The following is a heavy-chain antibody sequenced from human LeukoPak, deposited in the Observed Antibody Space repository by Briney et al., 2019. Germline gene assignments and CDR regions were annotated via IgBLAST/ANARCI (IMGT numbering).Heavy chain of an antibody. CDR1: GFTFDDYA. CDR2: ISWNSGSI. V-gene: IGHV3-9*03. Sequence: GRSLRLSCAASGFTFDDYAMHWVRQAPGKSLEWVSGISWNSGSIGYADSVKGRFTISRDNAKNSLYLQMNSLRAEDMALYYCAKDSGSSWYGDAFDIWGQGTMVTVSS. D-gene: IGHD6-13*01. J-gene: IGHJ3*02. CDR3: AKDSGSSWYGDAFDI.